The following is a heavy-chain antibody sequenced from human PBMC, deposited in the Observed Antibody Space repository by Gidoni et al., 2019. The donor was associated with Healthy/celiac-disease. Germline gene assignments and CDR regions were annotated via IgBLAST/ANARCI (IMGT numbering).Heavy chain of an antibody. J-gene: IGHJ4*02. V-gene: IGHV3-23*01. CDR3: AKDPGTKTRDYFDY. CDR2: ISGSGSST. Sequence: EVQLLESGGGLVQTGGSLRRSCAAAGSTLRSYAMSWVRQDAGKGLEWFSAISGSGSSTYYADSVKGRFTISRDNSKNTLYLKMNSLRAEDTAVYYCAKDPGTKTRDYFDYWGQGTLVTVSS. CDR1: GSTLRSYA. D-gene: IGHD1-1*01.